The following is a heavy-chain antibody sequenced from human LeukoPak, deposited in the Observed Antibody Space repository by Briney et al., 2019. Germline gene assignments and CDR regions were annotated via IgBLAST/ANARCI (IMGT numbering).Heavy chain of an antibody. D-gene: IGHD3-3*01. CDR2: IIPIFGTA. Sequence: ASVKVSCKASGGTFSSYAISWVRQAPGQGLEWVGGIIPIFGTANYAQKFQGRVTITADESTSTAYMELSSLRSEDTAVYYCTFGVVIIDVYYFDYWGQGTLVTVSS. CDR1: GGTFSSYA. J-gene: IGHJ4*02. CDR3: TFGVVIIDVYYFDY. V-gene: IGHV1-69*13.